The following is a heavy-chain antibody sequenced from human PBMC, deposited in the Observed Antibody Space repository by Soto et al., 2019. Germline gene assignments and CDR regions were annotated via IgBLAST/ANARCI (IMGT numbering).Heavy chain of an antibody. J-gene: IGHJ4*02. CDR2: LYNAERT. Sequence: QLQLQESGPGLVKPSQSLSLTCTVSGGSVSNHNWGWIRKPAGKGLEWLGRLYNAERTSYNPSLKSRVTMSMDTSKNQFSLKLTSVTAADTAVYFCAREPLAHSYFDFWGQGTLVTVSS. V-gene: IGHV4-4*07. CDR1: GGSVSNHN. CDR3: AREPLAHSYFDF.